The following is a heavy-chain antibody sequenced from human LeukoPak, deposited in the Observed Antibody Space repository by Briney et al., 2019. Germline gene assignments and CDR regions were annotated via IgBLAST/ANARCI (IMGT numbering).Heavy chain of an antibody. CDR2: ISGSGGST. CDR3: AKVKQEDIVVVPAEGAFDI. V-gene: IGHV3-23*01. Sequence: GGSLRLSCAASGFTFSNYALSWVRQAPGKGLEWVSDISGSGGSTYYADSVKGRFTISRDNSKNTLYLQMNSLRAEDTAVYYCAKVKQEDIVVVPAEGAFDIWGQGTMVTVSS. D-gene: IGHD2-2*01. CDR1: GFTFSNYA. J-gene: IGHJ3*02.